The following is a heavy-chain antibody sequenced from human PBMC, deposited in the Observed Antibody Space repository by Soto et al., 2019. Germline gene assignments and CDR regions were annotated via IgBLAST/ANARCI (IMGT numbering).Heavy chain of an antibody. D-gene: IGHD3-10*01. J-gene: IGHJ4*02. V-gene: IGHV4-34*01. Sequence: SETLSLTCAVYGGSFSGYYWSWIRQPPGKGLEWIGEINHSGSTNYNPSLKSRVTISVDTSKNQFSLKLSSVTAADTAVYYCARGSRELLNYWGQGTLVTVSS. CDR2: INHSGST. CDR1: GGSFSGYY. CDR3: ARGSRELLNY.